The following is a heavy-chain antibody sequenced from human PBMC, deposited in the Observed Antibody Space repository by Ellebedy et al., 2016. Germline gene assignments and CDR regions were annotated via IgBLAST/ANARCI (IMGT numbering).Heavy chain of an antibody. CDR3: AKWNGGWYAFDV. Sequence: SETLSLTCNVSGGSVSSDYWNWIRRPPGKGLEWIGYVLHTGTTSYNPSLKSRVTMSVDTSKSQFSLRLTSVTAEDTAVYYCAKWNGGWYAFDVWGQGTMVTVSS. J-gene: IGHJ3*01. D-gene: IGHD1-1*01. CDR1: GGSVSSDY. V-gene: IGHV4-59*02. CDR2: VLHTGTT.